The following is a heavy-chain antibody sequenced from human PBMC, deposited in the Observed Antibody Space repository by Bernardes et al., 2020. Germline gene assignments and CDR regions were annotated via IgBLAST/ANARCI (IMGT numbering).Heavy chain of an antibody. CDR1: GFTFSSYG. CDR2: ISYDGSNK. Sequence: GGSLRLSCAASGFTFSSYGMHWVRQAPGKGLEWVAVISYDGSNKYYADSVKGRFTISRDNSKNTLYLQMNSLRAEDTAVYYCAKDGVDTHIDLDSSGYYDYWGQGTLVTVSS. CDR3: AKDGVDTHIDLDSSGYYDY. V-gene: IGHV3-30*18. J-gene: IGHJ4*02. D-gene: IGHD3-22*01.